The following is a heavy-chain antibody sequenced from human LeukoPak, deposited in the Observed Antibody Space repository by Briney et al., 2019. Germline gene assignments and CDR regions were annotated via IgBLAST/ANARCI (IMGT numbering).Heavy chain of an antibody. CDR1: GGSISSSSYY. CDR3: ARDRYDILTGYWD. CDR2: IYYSGST. V-gene: IGHV4-39*07. D-gene: IGHD3-9*01. Sequence: SETLSLTCTVSGGSISSSSYYWGWVRQPPGKGLEWIGSIYYSGSTYYNPSLKSRVTISVDTSKNQFSLKLSSVTAADTAVYYCARDRYDILTGYWDWGQGTLVTVSS. J-gene: IGHJ4*02.